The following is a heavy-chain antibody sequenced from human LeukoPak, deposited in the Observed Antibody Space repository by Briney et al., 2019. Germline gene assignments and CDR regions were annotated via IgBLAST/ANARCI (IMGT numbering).Heavy chain of an antibody. CDR2: IIPILGRA. D-gene: IGHD2/OR15-2a*01. V-gene: IGHV1-69*08. J-gene: IGHJ4*02. Sequence: SVKVSCQASGGTFSSYTISWVRQAPGQGLEWMGRIIPILGRATYAQKFQGRVTITANKSTRTAYMELSSLRSEDTAVYYCARDESHTRILDYWGQGTLVTVSS. CDR3: ARDESHTRILDY. CDR1: GGTFSSYT.